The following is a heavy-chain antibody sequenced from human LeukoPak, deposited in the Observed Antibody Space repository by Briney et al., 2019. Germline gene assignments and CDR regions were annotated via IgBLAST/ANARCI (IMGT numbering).Heavy chain of an antibody. Sequence: GGSLRLSCAASGFSVSTNYVSWVRQAPGKGLEWASVMYRHGGTAYADSVQGRFSISRDNSKNRGDLQMNSLRAEDTAVYYCTRDVIYGSAIYSYGDSWGQGTLVTVSS. J-gene: IGHJ4*02. V-gene: IGHV3-66*01. CDR1: GFSVSTNY. D-gene: IGHD3-10*01. CDR3: TRDVIYGSAIYSYGDS. CDR2: MYRHGGT.